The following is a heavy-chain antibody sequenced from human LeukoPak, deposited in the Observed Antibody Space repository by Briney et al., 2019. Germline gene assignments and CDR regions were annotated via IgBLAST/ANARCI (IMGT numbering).Heavy chain of an antibody. D-gene: IGHD2-21*02. V-gene: IGHV4-39*07. J-gene: IGHJ4*02. CDR2: VFYTGDT. CDR1: GGSISSSSYF. Sequence: SETLSLTCTVSGGSISSSSYFWGWIRQPPEKGLEWIGSVFYTGDTYYSPSLKSRVTISVDKSKNQFSLELNSVTAADTAVYYCARGGDWLFDYWGQGILVTVSS. CDR3: ARGGDWLFDY.